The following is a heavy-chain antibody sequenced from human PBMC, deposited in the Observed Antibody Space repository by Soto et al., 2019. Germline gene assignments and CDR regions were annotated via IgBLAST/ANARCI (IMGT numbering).Heavy chain of an antibody. D-gene: IGHD6-19*01. CDR2: ISGSGGST. V-gene: IGHV3-23*01. CDR1: GFTFSSYA. Sequence: EVQLLESGGGLVQPGGSLRLSCAASGFTFSSYAMSWVRQAPGKGLEWVSAISGSGGSTYYADSMKGRFTISRDNSKNTLYLQMNSLRAEDTAVYYCAKTPLSSSGWSYFDYWGQGTLVTVSS. J-gene: IGHJ4*02. CDR3: AKTPLSSSGWSYFDY.